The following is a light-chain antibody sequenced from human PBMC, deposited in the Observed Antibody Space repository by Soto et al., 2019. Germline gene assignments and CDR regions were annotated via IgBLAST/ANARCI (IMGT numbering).Light chain of an antibody. Sequence: AIQMTQSPSSLSAYVGDRVTITCRASQDIRSYLGWYQQEPGKAPKLLIYAASSLQSGVPSRFSGSGSGTDFTLTINSLQPEDFATYYCLQDYNYPLTLGGGTKVEIK. CDR2: AAS. CDR1: QDIRSY. J-gene: IGKJ4*01. CDR3: LQDYNYPLT. V-gene: IGKV1-6*01.